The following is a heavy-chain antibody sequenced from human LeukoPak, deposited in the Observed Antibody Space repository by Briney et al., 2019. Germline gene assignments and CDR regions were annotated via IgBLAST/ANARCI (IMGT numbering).Heavy chain of an antibody. V-gene: IGHV1-2*02. CDR3: ARALWFGERGYFDY. CDR1: GYTFTGYY. Sequence: ASVKVSCKASGYTFTGYYMHWVRQAPGQGLEWMGWINPNGGGTNYAQKFQGRVTMTRDTSISTAYMELSRLRSDDTAVYYCARALWFGERGYFDYWGQGTLVTVSS. J-gene: IGHJ4*02. D-gene: IGHD3-10*01. CDR2: INPNGGGT.